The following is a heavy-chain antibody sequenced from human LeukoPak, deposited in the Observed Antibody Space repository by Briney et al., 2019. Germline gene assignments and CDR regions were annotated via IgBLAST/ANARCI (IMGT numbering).Heavy chain of an antibody. J-gene: IGHJ4*02. V-gene: IGHV3-53*01. CDR1: GFSVSNYN. CDR3: AKLRGPFGAPGGDY. CDR2: IYSGGKT. Sequence: GGSLSLSCAASGFSVSNYNMSWVRQAPGKGLEWVSVIYSGGKTYYTDSVKGRFTISRDNPKNTVFLQMGSLRGEDTAVYYCAKLRGPFGAPGGDYWGQGTLVTVSS. D-gene: IGHD3-10*01.